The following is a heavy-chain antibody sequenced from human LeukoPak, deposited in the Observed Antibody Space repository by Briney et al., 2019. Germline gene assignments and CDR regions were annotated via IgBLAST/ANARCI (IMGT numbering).Heavy chain of an antibody. D-gene: IGHD2-2*01. Sequence: SETLSLTCSVSGGSINSGGYYWAWIRQPPGKGLEWIGSIYYSGSTYYNPSLRSRVAISIDMSKNQFSLNLSSVTAADTAVYYCAKGSPENSGHSPSCYDPWGQGTLVTVSS. V-gene: IGHV4-39*07. CDR2: IYYSGST. J-gene: IGHJ5*02. CDR3: AKGSPENSGHSPSCYDP. CDR1: GGSINSGGYY.